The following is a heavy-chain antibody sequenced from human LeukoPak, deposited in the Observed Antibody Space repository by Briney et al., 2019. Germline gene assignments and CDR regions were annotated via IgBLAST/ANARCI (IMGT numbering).Heavy chain of an antibody. D-gene: IGHD4-17*01. Sequence: GGSLRLSCAASGFTFSSYSMNWVRQAPGKGLEWVSSISSSSSYIYYADSVKGRFTISRDNAKNSLYLQMNSLRAEDTAVYYCARTLRKRYYYYMDVWGKGTTVTVSS. CDR3: ARTLRKRYYYYMDV. J-gene: IGHJ6*03. V-gene: IGHV3-21*01. CDR2: ISSSSSYI. CDR1: GFTFSSYS.